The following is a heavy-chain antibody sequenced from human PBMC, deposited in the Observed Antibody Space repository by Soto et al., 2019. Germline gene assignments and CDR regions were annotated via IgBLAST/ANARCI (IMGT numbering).Heavy chain of an antibody. J-gene: IGHJ4*02. Sequence: PGGSLRLSCAPSGYTSNDYTMHSVRQAPDKYLEWVAVVSHDGRNRPYADSVKGRFTISRDSSKNTVSLEMTSLRAEDTAVYYCAKGGRQWLVTSDFNYWGQGALVTVSS. CDR2: VSHDGRNR. CDR1: GYTSNDYT. CDR3: AKGGRQWLVTSDFNY. D-gene: IGHD6-19*01. V-gene: IGHV3-30*18.